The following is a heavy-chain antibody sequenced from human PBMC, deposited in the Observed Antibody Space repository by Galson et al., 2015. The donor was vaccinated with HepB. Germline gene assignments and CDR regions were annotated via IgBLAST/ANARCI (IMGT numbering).Heavy chain of an antibody. Sequence: SLRLSCAASGFTFTTYGMSWVRQAPGKGLEWVSSISGTGGNTCYADYVKGRFTISRDNSMSTLYVQMNSLRVDDTAIYYCARDSGDGTITGCHEMGGWFDPWGRGALVTVSS. V-gene: IGHV3-23*01. CDR3: ARDSGDGTITGCHEMGGWFDP. CDR2: ISGTGGNT. D-gene: IGHD5-24*01. J-gene: IGHJ5*02. CDR1: GFTFTTYG.